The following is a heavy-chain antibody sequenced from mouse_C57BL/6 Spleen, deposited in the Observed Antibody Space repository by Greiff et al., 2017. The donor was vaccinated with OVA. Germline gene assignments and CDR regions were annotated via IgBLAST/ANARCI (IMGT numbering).Heavy chain of an antibody. Sequence: VQLQQSGPELVKPGASVKISCKASGYTFTDYYMNWVKQSHGKSLEWIGDINPNNGGTSYNQKFKGKATLTVDKSSSTAYMELRSLTSEDSAVYYCAREDYSNLDYWGQGTTLTVSS. V-gene: IGHV1-26*01. D-gene: IGHD2-5*01. CDR3: AREDYSNLDY. J-gene: IGHJ2*01. CDR1: GYTFTDYY. CDR2: INPNNGGT.